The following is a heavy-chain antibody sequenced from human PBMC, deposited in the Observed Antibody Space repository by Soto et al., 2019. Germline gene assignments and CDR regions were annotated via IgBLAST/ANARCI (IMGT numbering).Heavy chain of an antibody. J-gene: IGHJ4*02. D-gene: IGHD3-22*01. Sequence: SVKVSCKASGGTFSSYAISWVRQAPGQGLERMGGIIPIFGTANYAQKFQGRVTITADESTSTAYMELSSLRSEDTAVYYCARGLDDSSGYYSPWYYFDYWGQGTLVTVSS. CDR1: GGTFSSYA. CDR3: ARGLDDSSGYYSPWYYFDY. CDR2: IIPIFGTA. V-gene: IGHV1-69*13.